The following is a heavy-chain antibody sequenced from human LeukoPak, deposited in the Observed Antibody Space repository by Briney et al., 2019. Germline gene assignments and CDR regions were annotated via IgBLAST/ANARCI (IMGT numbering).Heavy chain of an antibody. CDR2: IRGNGGST. Sequence: GGSLRLSCEAAGFTFTSHAMSWVSPAPGRWRDWVSGIRGNGGSTYYADAVKGRFTTSRDNSKNTMYMQMNSLRGEDTAIYYCARKEGYSTSSSDYWGQGTLVTVSS. CDR3: ARKEGYSTSSSDY. D-gene: IGHD6-6*01. V-gene: IGHV3-23*01. CDR1: GFTFTSHA. J-gene: IGHJ4*02.